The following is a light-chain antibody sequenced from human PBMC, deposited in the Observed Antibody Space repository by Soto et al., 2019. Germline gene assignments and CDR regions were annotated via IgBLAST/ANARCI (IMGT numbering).Light chain of an antibody. Sequence: EIVLTQSPGTLSLSPGERATLSCRASQSVSSSYLAWYQQKPGQAPRLLIYGASSRATGIPARFSGSGSGTDFTLTISRLEPEDFAVYYCQQYCSSTWTFGQGTKVEIK. CDR1: QSVSSSY. V-gene: IGKV3-20*01. CDR3: QQYCSSTWT. CDR2: GAS. J-gene: IGKJ1*01.